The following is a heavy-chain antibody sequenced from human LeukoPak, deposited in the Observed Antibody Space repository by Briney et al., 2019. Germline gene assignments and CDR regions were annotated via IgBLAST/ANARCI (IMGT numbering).Heavy chain of an antibody. V-gene: IGHV4-34*01. CDR3: AREGGSSLDY. D-gene: IGHD6-13*01. Sequence: PSETLSLTCAVYGGSFSGYYWSWIRQPPGKGLEWIGEINHSGSTNYNPSLKSRVTISVDTSKNQFSLKLSSVTAADTAAYYCAREGGSSLDYWGQGTLVTVSS. CDR1: GGSFSGYY. CDR2: INHSGST. J-gene: IGHJ4*02.